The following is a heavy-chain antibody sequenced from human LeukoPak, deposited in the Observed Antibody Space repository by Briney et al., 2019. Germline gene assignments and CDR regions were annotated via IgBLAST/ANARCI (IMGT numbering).Heavy chain of an antibody. CDR3: ATVFDL. V-gene: IGHV3-74*01. Sequence: PGGSLRLSCAASGFTVTSNWIHWVCQAPGKGLVWVSRIDDAGSGTSYADSVKGRFTISRDTAKNTVYLQMNSLRVDDTAVYYCATVFDLWGQGTLVTVSS. CDR2: IDDAGSGT. CDR1: GFTVTSNW. J-gene: IGHJ4*02.